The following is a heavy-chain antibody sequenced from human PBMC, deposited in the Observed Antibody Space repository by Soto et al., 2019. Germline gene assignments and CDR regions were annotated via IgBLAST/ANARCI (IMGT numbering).Heavy chain of an antibody. J-gene: IGHJ4*02. V-gene: IGHV4-39*01. CDR1: GGSISSSSYY. CDR3: ARHEAPSGWYLDY. CDR2: IYYSGST. Sequence: QLQLQESGPGLVKPSETLSLTCTVSGGSISSSSYYWGWIRQPPGKGLEWIGSIYYSGSTYYNPSLKSRVTTSVDTSQHQFSLKLSSVTAAYTAVYYCARHEAPSGWYLDYWGQGTLVTVSS. D-gene: IGHD6-19*01.